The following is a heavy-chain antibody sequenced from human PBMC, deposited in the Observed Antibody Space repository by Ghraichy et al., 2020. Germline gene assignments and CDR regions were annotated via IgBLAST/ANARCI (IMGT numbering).Heavy chain of an antibody. Sequence: SLNISCAASGFTFDDYAMHWVRQAPGKGLEWVSGISWNSGSIGYADSVKGRFTISRDNAKNSLYLQMNSLRAEDTALYYCAKDRYGSGSFFDYWGQGTLVTVSS. J-gene: IGHJ4*02. D-gene: IGHD3-10*01. CDR3: AKDRYGSGSFFDY. V-gene: IGHV3-9*01. CDR2: ISWNSGSI. CDR1: GFTFDDYA.